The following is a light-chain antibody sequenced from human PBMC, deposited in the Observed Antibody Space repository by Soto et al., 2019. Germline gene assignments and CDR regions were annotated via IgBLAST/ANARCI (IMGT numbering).Light chain of an antibody. V-gene: IGLV1-47*01. CDR3: AAWDDSLRGWV. CDR2: RNN. CDR1: SSNNGSNF. Sequence: QSVLTQPPSASGTPGQRVTISGSGSSSNNGSNFVYWYQQFPGTAPELLIYRNNQRPAGVPDRFSGSKSGTSASLAISGLPSADEADYYCAAWDDSLRGWVFGGGTKLTFL. J-gene: IGLJ3*02.